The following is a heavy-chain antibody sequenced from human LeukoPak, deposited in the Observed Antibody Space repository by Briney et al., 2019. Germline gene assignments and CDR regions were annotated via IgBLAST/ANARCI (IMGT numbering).Heavy chain of an antibody. CDR3: VRNGGTTWWDNFDY. D-gene: IGHD2-8*02. J-gene: IGHJ4*02. Sequence: ASVKVSCKASGYTFTSYSITWVRQATGQGLEWMGWISAHNGNTNYAQNLQGRVTMTTDASTSTAYMELRSLRSDDTAVYYCVRNGGTTWWDNFDYWGQGTLVTVSS. CDR2: ISAHNGNT. V-gene: IGHV1-18*01. CDR1: GYTFTSYS.